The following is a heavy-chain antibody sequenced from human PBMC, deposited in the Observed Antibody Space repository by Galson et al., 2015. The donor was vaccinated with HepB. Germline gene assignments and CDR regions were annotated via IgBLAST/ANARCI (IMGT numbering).Heavy chain of an antibody. V-gene: IGHV3-48*02. CDR1: GFTFSSYS. CDR2: ISSSSSTI. J-gene: IGHJ4*02. CDR3: ARTSKGGEWIQLWPAFDY. Sequence: SLRLSCAASGFTFSSYSMNWVRQAPGKGLEWVSYISSSSSTIYYADSVKGRFTISRDNAKNSLYLQMNSLRDEDTAVYYCARTSKGGEWIQLWPAFDYWGQGTLVTVSS. D-gene: IGHD5-18*01.